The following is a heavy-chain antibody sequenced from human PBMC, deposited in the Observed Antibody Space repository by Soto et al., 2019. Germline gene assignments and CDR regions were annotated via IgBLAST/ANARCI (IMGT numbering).Heavy chain of an antibody. Sequence: SETLSLTCTVSGASISTAAYYWSWIRQRPGEGLEWIGFISYTRTTYQNPSLESRLLLSVDTSKNQSSLDLSSVTAADTAVYYCARGPPPFGSSYRFSYFDSWSQGTLVTVS. CDR2: ISYTRTT. CDR3: ARGPPPFGSSYRFSYFDS. V-gene: IGHV4-31*03. CDR1: GASISTAAYY. D-gene: IGHD3-3*01. J-gene: IGHJ4*02.